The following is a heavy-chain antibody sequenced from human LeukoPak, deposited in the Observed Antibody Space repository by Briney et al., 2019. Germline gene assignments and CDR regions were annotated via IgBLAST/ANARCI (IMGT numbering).Heavy chain of an antibody. CDR1: GGSISGGSYY. D-gene: IGHD5-12*01. CDR2: IYTSGST. CDR3: ARDTRGYGAFDI. J-gene: IGHJ3*02. Sequence: SETLSLTCTVSGGSISGGSYYWSWIRQPAGKGLEWIGRIYTSGSTNSNPSLKSRVTISGDTSKNQFSLKLSSVTAADTAVYYCARDTRGYGAFDIWGQGTMVTVSS. V-gene: IGHV4-61*02.